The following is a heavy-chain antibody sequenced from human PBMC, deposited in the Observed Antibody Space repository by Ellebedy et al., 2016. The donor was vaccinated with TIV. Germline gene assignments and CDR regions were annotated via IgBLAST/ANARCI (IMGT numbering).Heavy chain of an antibody. CDR3: AKGTSSGFNYDRVGCEY. J-gene: IGHJ4*02. Sequence: GESLKISCAASGFTFGSFAMHWVRQAPGKGLEWLSVISGGGDNTYHADSVKGRFTIIRDNSKNTLYLQMDRLRAEDTAVYYCAKGTSSGFNYDRVGCEYWGQGTLVTVFS. D-gene: IGHD3-22*01. V-gene: IGHV3-23*01. CDR1: GFTFGSFA. CDR2: ISGGGDNT.